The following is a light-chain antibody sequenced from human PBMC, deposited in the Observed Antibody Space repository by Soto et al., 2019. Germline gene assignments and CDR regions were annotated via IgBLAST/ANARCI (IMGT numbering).Light chain of an antibody. J-gene: IGKJ5*01. CDR1: QSVPRSY. V-gene: IGKV3-20*01. CDR2: GTS. Sequence: EIVLTQSPGTLSLSPGERATLSCRASQSVPRSYLAWYQQKPGQAPRLLIHGTSSTATSIPDRFSGSGSGTDSTLTISRLEPEDFAVYYCQQCGSSITFGQGTRLEIK. CDR3: QQCGSSIT.